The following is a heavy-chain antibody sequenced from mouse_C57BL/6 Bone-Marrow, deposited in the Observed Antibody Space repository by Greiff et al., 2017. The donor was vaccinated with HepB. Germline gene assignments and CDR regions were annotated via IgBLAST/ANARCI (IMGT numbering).Heavy chain of an antibody. CDR2: ISSGGSYT. J-gene: IGHJ4*01. Sequence: EVQLQESGGDLVKPGGSLKLSCAASGFTFSSYGMSWVRQTPDKRLEWVATISSGGSYTYYPDSVKGRFTISRDNAKNTLYLQMSSLKSEDTAMYYCARRGVTSPYAMDYWGQGTSVTVSS. CDR1: GFTFSSYG. CDR3: ARRGVTSPYAMDY. D-gene: IGHD2-2*01. V-gene: IGHV5-6*01.